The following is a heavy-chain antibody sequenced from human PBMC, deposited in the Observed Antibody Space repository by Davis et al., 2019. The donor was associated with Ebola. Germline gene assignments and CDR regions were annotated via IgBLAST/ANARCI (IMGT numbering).Heavy chain of an antibody. CDR2: IYPDDSDT. CDR1: GLTFTNYW. D-gene: IGHD2-15*01. CDR3: VCFWLDC. Sequence: GESLKISCKGSGLTFTNYWIAWVRQMPGKGLEWMGLIYPDDSDTRYSPSFQGQVTISADKSISTAYLQWNSLKASDTAVYYCVCFWLDCWGQGTLVTVSS. J-gene: IGHJ5*01. V-gene: IGHV5-51*01.